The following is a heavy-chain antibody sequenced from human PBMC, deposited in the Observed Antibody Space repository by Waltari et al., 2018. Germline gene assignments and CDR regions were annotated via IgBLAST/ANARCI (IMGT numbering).Heavy chain of an antibody. CDR2: IYYSGST. D-gene: IGHD6-19*01. CDR1: GDSISTDY. CDR3: ARGRSGWYYNY. Sequence: QVQLQESGPGLVKPSETLSLTCTVSGDSISTDYWTWIRQPPGKGLEWIGYIYYSGSTNYNPSLKSRVTISIDTSKNQFSLKLNSVTAADTAVYYCARGRSGWYYNYWGQGTLVTVSS. V-gene: IGHV4-59*01. J-gene: IGHJ4*02.